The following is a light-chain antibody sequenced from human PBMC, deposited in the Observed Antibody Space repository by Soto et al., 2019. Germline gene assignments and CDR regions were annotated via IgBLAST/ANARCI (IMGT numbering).Light chain of an antibody. CDR2: SVS. J-gene: IGKJ1*01. CDR1: QSIRSY. Sequence: DIQMTQSPSSLSASVGDRVTITCRASQSIRSYLNWYQQKPGKAPKVLIYSVSTLETGVPSRFSGSGSGTEGTLTISSLQPDDFATYHCQQYKTYWGTFGQGTKVDIK. CDR3: QQYKTYWGT. V-gene: IGKV1-39*01.